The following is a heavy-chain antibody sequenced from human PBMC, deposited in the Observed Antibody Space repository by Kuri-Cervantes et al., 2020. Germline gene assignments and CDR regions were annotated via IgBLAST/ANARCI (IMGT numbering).Heavy chain of an antibody. Sequence: ASVKGSCKASGYTFTGYYMHWVRQAPGQGLEWMGWINPNSGGTNYGQKFQGRVTITADKSTSTAYMELSSLRSEDTAVYYCARKNYGSGSRGYYFDYWGQGTLVTVSS. J-gene: IGHJ4*02. CDR3: ARKNYGSGSRGYYFDY. CDR2: INPNSGGT. D-gene: IGHD3-10*01. CDR1: GYTFTGYY. V-gene: IGHV1-2*02.